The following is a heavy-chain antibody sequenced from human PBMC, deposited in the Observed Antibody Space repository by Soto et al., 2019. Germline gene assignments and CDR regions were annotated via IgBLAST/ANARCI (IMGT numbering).Heavy chain of an antibody. J-gene: IGHJ4*02. CDR2: ISGSGRTT. CDR3: AAKGGYYYSSDY. CDR1: GFTFSSYA. Sequence: EVQLLESGGALVQPGGSLRLSCAASGFTFSSYAMTWVRQAPQKGLEWVSGISGSGRTTYYADSVKGRFTISRDNSKNTLYLQMNSLRVDDTAIYFCAAKGGYYYSSDYWGQGTLVTVSS. D-gene: IGHD5-12*01. V-gene: IGHV3-23*01.